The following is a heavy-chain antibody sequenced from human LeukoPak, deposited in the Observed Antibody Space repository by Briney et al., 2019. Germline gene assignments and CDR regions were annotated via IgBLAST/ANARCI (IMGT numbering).Heavy chain of an antibody. D-gene: IGHD3-10*02. J-gene: IGHJ6*04. CDR2: ISSSGSTI. CDR3: AELGITMIGGV. CDR1: GFNFSDSW. V-gene: IGHV3-48*04. Sequence: GGSLRLSCATSGFNFSDSWMNWVRQAPGKGLEWVSYISSSGSTIYYADSVKGRFTISRDNAKNSLYLQMNSLRAEDTAVYYCAELGITMIGGVWGKGTTVTISS.